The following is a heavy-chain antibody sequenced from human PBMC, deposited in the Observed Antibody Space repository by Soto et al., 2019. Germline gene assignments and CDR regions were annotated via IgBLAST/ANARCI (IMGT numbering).Heavy chain of an antibody. CDR2: IYYSGST. D-gene: IGHD6-25*01. CDR1: GGSVSSGSYY. V-gene: IGHV4-30-4*08. J-gene: IGHJ5*02. Sequence: SETLSLTCTVSGGSVSSGSYYWSWIRQPPGKGLEWIGYIYYSGSTYYNPSLKSRVTISVDTSKNQFSLKLSSVTAADTAVYYCARPHGGSSGWDNWFDPWGQGTLVTVSS. CDR3: ARPHGGSSGWDNWFDP.